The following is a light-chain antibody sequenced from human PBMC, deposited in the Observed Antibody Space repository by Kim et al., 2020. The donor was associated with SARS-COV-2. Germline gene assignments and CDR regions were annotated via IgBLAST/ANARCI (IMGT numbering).Light chain of an antibody. V-gene: IGLV3-1*01. J-gene: IGLJ1*01. CDR2: QDN. Sequence: SVSQGQSASITCSGDKLGDKYACWYQQKPGQSPVLVIYQDNKRPSGIPERFSGSNSGNTATLTISGTQAMDEADYYCQAWDSSTGVFGTGTKVTVL. CDR1: KLGDKY. CDR3: QAWDSSTGV.